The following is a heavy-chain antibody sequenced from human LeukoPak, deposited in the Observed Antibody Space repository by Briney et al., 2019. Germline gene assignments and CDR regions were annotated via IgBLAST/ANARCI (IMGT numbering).Heavy chain of an antibody. CDR1: TFTFSSYA. CDR2: ISGSGGST. V-gene: IGHV3-23*01. D-gene: IGHD3-22*01. CDR3: AKVGASSGYLYYFDY. Sequence: PGRSLRLSCAASTFTFSSYAMSWVRQAPGKGLEWVSAISGSGGSTYYADSVKGRFTISRDNSKNTLYLQMNSLRAEDTAVYYCAKVGASSGYLYYFDYWGQGTLVTVSS. J-gene: IGHJ4*02.